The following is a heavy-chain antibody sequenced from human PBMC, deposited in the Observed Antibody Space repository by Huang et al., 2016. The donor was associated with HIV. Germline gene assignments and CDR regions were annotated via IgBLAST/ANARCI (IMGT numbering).Heavy chain of an antibody. CDR1: GFTFSSFG. CDR2: IRYDVNNK. CDR3: AKDEKRFCGGGSCYSSSIDY. D-gene: IGHD2-15*01. Sequence: VHLEESGGGVVQPGGSLRLSCAASGFTFSSFGMHWVRQAPGKGREWLKFIRYDVNNKYYADSVKCRFTVPRDNSDNTIFLQMNTLRTDDTAVYYCAKDEKRFCGGGSCYSSSIDYWGQGTLVTVSS. J-gene: IGHJ4*02. V-gene: IGHV3-30*02.